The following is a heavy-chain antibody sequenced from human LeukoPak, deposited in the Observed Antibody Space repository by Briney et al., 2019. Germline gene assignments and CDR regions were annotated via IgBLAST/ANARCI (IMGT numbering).Heavy chain of an antibody. J-gene: IGHJ3*02. CDR3: ARGGRGYYDILTGAFDT. CDR1: GYTFTSYG. D-gene: IGHD3-9*01. Sequence: ASVKVSCKASGYTFTSYGISWVRQAPGQGLEWMGWISAYNGNTNYAQKLQGRVTMTTDTSTSTAYMELRSLRSDDTAVYYCARGGRGYYDILTGAFDTWGQGTMVTVSS. V-gene: IGHV1-18*01. CDR2: ISAYNGNT.